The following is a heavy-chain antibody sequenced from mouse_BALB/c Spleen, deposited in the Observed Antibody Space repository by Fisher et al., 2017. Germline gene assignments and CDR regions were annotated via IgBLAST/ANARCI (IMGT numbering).Heavy chain of an antibody. Sequence: KFKGKATLTADKSSSTAYMQLSSLASEDSAVYYCAREGYGAGYAMDYWGQGTSVTVSS. J-gene: IGHJ4*01. V-gene: IGHV1-87*01. D-gene: IGHD2-2*01. CDR3: AREGYGAGYAMDY.